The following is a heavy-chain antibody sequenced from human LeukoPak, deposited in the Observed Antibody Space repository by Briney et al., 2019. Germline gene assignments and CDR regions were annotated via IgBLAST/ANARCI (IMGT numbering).Heavy chain of an antibody. CDR1: GFSFSCYS. CDR3: ARGGYCSGGGCYSHSDY. D-gene: IGHD2-15*01. Sequence: GGTLRLSCAASGFSFSCYSMNWVRQAPGKGPEGVLYITSTSSTIYYADSVKGRFTISRDNAQNSLYLQMNSLRDEDTAVYYCARGGYCSGGGCYSHSDYWGQGTLVTVSS. CDR2: ITSTSSTI. J-gene: IGHJ4*02. V-gene: IGHV3-48*02.